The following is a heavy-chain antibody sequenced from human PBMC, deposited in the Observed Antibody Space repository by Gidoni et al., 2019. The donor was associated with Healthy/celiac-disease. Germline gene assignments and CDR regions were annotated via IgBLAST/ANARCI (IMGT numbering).Heavy chain of an antibody. Sequence: EVQRAESGGGLVKPGGSLRLSCAAAGFTSSSNWMHWVRQAPGKGLVWVTRINSDGSSTSYADSVKGRFPISRDDAKNTLYLQMNSLRAEDTAMYFCARGPLDLYGDPLDYWGQGTLVTVSS. CDR3: ARGPLDLYGDPLDY. CDR1: GFTSSSNW. D-gene: IGHD4-17*01. J-gene: IGHJ4*02. V-gene: IGHV3-74*01. CDR2: INSDGSST.